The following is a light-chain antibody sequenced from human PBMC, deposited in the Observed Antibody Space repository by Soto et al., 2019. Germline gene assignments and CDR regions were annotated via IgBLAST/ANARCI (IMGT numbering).Light chain of an antibody. CDR2: NNN. CDR3: AVWDASLNGRV. J-gene: IGLJ3*02. Sequence: QSVVTQRPSASGTPGQRVTISCSGSSSNIGRNTVNWYQQFPGTAPNLLIYNNNERPSGVPDRFSGSKSGTSASLAISGLRSEDEADYYCAVWDASLNGRVFGGGTKLTVL. CDR1: SSNIGRNT. V-gene: IGLV1-44*01.